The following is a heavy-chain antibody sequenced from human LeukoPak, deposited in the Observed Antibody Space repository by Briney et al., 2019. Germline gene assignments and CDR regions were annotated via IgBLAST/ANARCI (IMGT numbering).Heavy chain of an antibody. D-gene: IGHD1-26*01. CDR3: ASDGDPSGSYSGFFDS. V-gene: IGHV1-69*13. CDR1: VSTFTTYA. CDR2: MLPLFGAR. J-gene: IGHJ4*02. Sequence: ASLKLSCKASVSTFTTYAVSWVRRAPGQPLGWMGGMLPLFGARNYSQKFPARFTVTAVGGTTTAYMELSSLTSDDTAVYYCASDGDPSGSYSGFFDSWGQGTLVTVSS.